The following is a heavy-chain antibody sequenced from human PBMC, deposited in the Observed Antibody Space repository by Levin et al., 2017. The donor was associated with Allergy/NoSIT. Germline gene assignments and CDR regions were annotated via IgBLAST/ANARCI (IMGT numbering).Heavy chain of an antibody. D-gene: IGHD4-17*01. CDR2: INWNGGST. Sequence: GESLKISCAASGFTFDDYGMSWVRQAPGKGLEWVSGINWNGGSTGYADSVKGRFTISRDNAKNSLYLQMNSLRAEDTALYHCARGAGPRDYGDYTYYFDYWGQGTLVTVSS. CDR3: ARGAGPRDYGDYTYYFDY. CDR1: GFTFDDYG. J-gene: IGHJ4*02. V-gene: IGHV3-20*01.